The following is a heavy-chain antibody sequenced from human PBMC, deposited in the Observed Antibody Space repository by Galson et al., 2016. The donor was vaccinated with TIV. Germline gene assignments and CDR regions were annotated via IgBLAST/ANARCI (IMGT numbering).Heavy chain of an antibody. D-gene: IGHD2-21*01. Sequence: SLRLSCAGSGLTDSDNFINWVRQAPGKGLEWVSIIYDDGTTHYTDSVRGRFTISRDHSKNTLYLQMDSLKTEDTAVYYCARERRFCGNECYLRYYFGMDIWGRGTMVTVSS. V-gene: IGHV3-66*02. J-gene: IGHJ6*02. CDR2: IYDDGTT. CDR3: ARERRFCGNECYLRYYFGMDI. CDR1: GLTDSDNF.